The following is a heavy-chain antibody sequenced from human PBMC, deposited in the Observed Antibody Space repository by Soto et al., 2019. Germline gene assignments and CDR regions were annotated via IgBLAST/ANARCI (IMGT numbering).Heavy chain of an antibody. J-gene: IGHJ4*02. CDR1: GGSITSYH. V-gene: IGHV4-59*03. CDR3: ATGNVDSMLEY. D-gene: IGHD3-3*01. Sequence: PSETLSLTCFVSGGSITSYHWSWIRQFPGKGLEWIAYTSYTGNTNYNPSLQSRVTISMDTSKNQLSLKLTSMTAADTAVYYCATGNVDSMLEYWGQGTQVTVSS. CDR2: TSYTGNT.